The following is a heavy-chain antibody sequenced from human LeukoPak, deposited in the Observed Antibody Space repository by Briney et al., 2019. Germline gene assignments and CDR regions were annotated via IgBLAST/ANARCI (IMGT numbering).Heavy chain of an antibody. J-gene: IGHJ4*02. CDR2: INHSGST. CDR3: ARASITMVRGVIITTHFDY. CDR1: GGSFSGYY. D-gene: IGHD3-10*01. Sequence: SETLSLTCAVYGGSFSGYYWSWIRQPPGKGLEWIGEINHSGSTNYNPSLKSRVTISVDTSKNQFSLKLSSVTAADTAVYYSARASITMVRGVIITTHFDYWGQGTLVTVSS. V-gene: IGHV4-34*01.